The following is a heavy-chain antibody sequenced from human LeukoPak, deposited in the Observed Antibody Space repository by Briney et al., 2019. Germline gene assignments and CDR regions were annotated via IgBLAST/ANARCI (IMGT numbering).Heavy chain of an antibody. V-gene: IGHV1-18*01. Sequence: ASVKVSCKASGYTFASYGISWVRQAPGQGLEWMGWISAYNGNTNYAQKFQGRVTMIIDTSTSTAYMELRSLRSDDTAAYYCARGGGIVVVPAAHYDAFDIWGQGTMVTVSS. CDR2: ISAYNGNT. CDR1: GYTFASYG. D-gene: IGHD2-2*01. J-gene: IGHJ3*02. CDR3: ARGGGIVVVPAAHYDAFDI.